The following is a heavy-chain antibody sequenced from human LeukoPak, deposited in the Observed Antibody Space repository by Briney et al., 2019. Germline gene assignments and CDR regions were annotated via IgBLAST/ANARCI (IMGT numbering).Heavy chain of an antibody. CDR1: AGSINNYY. V-gene: IGHV4-59*01. D-gene: IGHD6-6*01. CDR2: IYYSGST. J-gene: IGHJ6*02. CDR3: ARVAARYVGMDV. Sequence: NPSENLSLTCTVSAGSINNYYWSWIRQPPGKGLEWIGYIYYSGSTNYNPSLKSRVTISVDTSKKQVSLNLSSVTAADTAVYYCARVAARYVGMDVWGQGTTVTVSS.